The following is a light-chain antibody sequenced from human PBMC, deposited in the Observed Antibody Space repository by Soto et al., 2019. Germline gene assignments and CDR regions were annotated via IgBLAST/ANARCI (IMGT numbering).Light chain of an antibody. J-gene: IGKJ1*01. CDR2: KAS. CDR3: QQYNSYPWT. CDR1: QSISSW. Sequence: IQMTQSPSTLSASVGDRVTITCRASQSISSWLAWYQQKPGKAPKLLIHKASSLESGVPSRFSGSGSGTEFTLTISSLQPDDFATYYCQQYNSYPWTFGQGTKVEIK. V-gene: IGKV1-5*03.